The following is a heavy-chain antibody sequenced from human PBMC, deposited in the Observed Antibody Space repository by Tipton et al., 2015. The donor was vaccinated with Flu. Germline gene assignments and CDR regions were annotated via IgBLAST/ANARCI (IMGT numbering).Heavy chain of an antibody. CDR2: TNPSSGIT. V-gene: IGHV1-46*01. Sequence: QSGAEVKKPGASVKVSCKASGYIFTTHYIHWVRQAPGQGLEWVGITNPSSGITNYAQKFQGRVAMTRDTSTSTVYMELSSLRSEDTAVYYCATDSSGYYLKGYWGQGTLVTVSS. J-gene: IGHJ4*02. D-gene: IGHD3-22*01. CDR3: ATDSSGYYLKGY. CDR1: GYIFTTHY.